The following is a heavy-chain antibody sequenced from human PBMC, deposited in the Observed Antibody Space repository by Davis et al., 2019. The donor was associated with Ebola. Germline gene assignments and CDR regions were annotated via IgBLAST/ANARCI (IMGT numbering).Heavy chain of an antibody. V-gene: IGHV3-53*04. CDR3: ARDYGDYYYGMDV. CDR1: GFTVSSDY. CDR2: IYSGGST. J-gene: IGHJ6*02. D-gene: IGHD4-17*01. Sequence: GGSLRLSCAASGFTVSSDYMSWVRQAPGKGLEWVSVIYSGGSTYYADSVKGRFTISRHNSKNTLYLQMNSLRAEDTAVYYCARDYGDYYYGMDVWGQGTTVTVSS.